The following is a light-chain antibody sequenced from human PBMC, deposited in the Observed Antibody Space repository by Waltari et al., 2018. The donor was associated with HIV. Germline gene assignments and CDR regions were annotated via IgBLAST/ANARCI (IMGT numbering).Light chain of an antibody. Sequence: QSALTQPRSVSGSPGQSVIISCTGTSSDLGTYHYVSWYQQHPAKAPKLVIYDVSQRPSGVPDRFSCSKSGNTASLTISGLQAEDEADYYCCSYAGTYVFGTGTKVTVL. CDR1: SSDLGTYHY. CDR2: DVS. J-gene: IGLJ1*01. CDR3: CSYAGTYV. V-gene: IGLV2-11*01.